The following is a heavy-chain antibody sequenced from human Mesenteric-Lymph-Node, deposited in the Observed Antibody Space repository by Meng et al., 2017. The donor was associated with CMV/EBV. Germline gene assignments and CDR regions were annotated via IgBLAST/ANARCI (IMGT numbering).Heavy chain of an antibody. CDR2: ISSSGGAI. V-gene: IGHV3-48*03. CDR1: GFTFSNYE. CDR3: ARDNRNYYDGHYYAMDV. D-gene: IGHD3-3*01. Sequence: GESLKISCAASGFTFSNYEMNWVRQAPGRGLEWLSYISSSGGAIYYADSVRGRFTISRDNSDNSLYLQMNSLRAEDTAVYYCARDNRNYYDGHYYAMDVWGQGTTVTVSS. J-gene: IGHJ6*02.